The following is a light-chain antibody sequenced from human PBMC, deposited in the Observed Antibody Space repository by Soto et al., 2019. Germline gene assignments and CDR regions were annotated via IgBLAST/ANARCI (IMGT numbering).Light chain of an antibody. Sequence: QSVLTQPPSASGTPGQRVTISCSGSSSNIGGNTVNWYQQLPGTAPKLLIYSTDQRPSGVPERFSGSKSGTSASLAISGLQSEDEADYYCATWDDSLNGPVFGGGTK. J-gene: IGLJ3*02. CDR3: ATWDDSLNGPV. CDR2: STD. CDR1: SSNIGGNT. V-gene: IGLV1-44*01.